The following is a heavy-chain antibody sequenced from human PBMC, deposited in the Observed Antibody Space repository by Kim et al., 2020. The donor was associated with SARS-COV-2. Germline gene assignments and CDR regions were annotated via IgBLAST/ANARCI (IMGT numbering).Heavy chain of an antibody. V-gene: IGHV3-23*01. Sequence: GGSLRLSCAASRFSFSTYVMTWVRQAPGKGLEWVSGVGVRGDSTNYADSVKGRFTISRDNSRNTLYLQMDSLRVEDTAEYYCAKVGGGSLNNFYAMDFWGQGTTVTVSS. D-gene: IGHD2-15*01. CDR2: VGVRGDST. CDR1: RFSFSTYV. CDR3: AKVGGGSLNNFYAMDF. J-gene: IGHJ6*02.